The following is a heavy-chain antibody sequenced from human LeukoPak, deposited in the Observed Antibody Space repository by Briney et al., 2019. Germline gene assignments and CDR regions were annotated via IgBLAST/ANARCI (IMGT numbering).Heavy chain of an antibody. V-gene: IGHV1-69*04. CDR2: IIPILGIA. Sequence: SVKVSCKASGGTFSSYAIGWVRQAPGQGLEWMGRIIPILGIANYAQKLQGRVTITADKSTSTAYMELSSLRSEDTAVYYCARDCGVHSGGSCYERWEFDYWGQGTLVTVSS. CDR1: GGTFSSYA. J-gene: IGHJ4*02. D-gene: IGHD2-15*01. CDR3: ARDCGVHSGGSCYERWEFDY.